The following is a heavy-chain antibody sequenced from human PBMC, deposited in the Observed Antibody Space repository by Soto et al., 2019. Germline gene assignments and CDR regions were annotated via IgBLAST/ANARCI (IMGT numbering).Heavy chain of an antibody. D-gene: IGHD3-10*01. CDR3: ARRYYYGSGSYYNHLYYFAY. J-gene: IGHJ4*02. CDR1: GGSISSSNW. CDR2: IYHSGST. Sequence: SETLSLTCAVSGGSISSSNWWSWVRQPPGKGLEWIGEIYHSGSTNYNPSLKSRVTISVDKSKNQFSLKLSSVTAADTAVYYCARRYYYGSGSYYNHLYYFAYWCQGTLVTVS. V-gene: IGHV4-4*02.